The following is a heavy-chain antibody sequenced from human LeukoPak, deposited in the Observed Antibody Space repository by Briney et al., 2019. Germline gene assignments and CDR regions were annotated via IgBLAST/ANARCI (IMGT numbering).Heavy chain of an antibody. Sequence: GGSLRLSCAASGFTVSSNYMSWVRQAPGKGLEWVSVIYSGGSTYYADSVKGRFTISRDNSKNTLYLPMNSLGAEDTAVYYCARVPGHYGMDVWGQGTTVTVSS. D-gene: IGHD1-14*01. J-gene: IGHJ6*02. V-gene: IGHV3-53*01. CDR2: IYSGGST. CDR1: GFTVSSNY. CDR3: ARVPGHYGMDV.